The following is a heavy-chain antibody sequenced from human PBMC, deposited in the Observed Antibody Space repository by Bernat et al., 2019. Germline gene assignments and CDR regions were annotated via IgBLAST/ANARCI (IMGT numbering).Heavy chain of an antibody. D-gene: IGHD3-9*01. CDR1: GFTFSSYG. V-gene: IGHV3-30*18. CDR3: AKDSYSGMATILAGYYYYYGMDV. CDR2: ISYDGSNK. Sequence: QVQLVESGGGVVQPGRSLRLSCAASGFTFSSYGMHWVRQAPGKGLEWVAVISYDGSNKYYADSVKGRFTISRDNSKNTLYLQMNSLRAEDTAVYYCAKDSYSGMATILAGYYYYYGMDVWGQGTTVTVSS. J-gene: IGHJ6*02.